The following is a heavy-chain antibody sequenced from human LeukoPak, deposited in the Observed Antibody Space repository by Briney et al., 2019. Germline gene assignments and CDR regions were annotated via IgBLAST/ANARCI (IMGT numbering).Heavy chain of an antibody. Sequence: GGSLRLSCAASGLTFSSYSMNWVRQAPGKGLEWVSYISSSSSTIYYADSVKGRFTISRDNAKNSLYLQMNSLRAEDTAVYYCARDPGVVGATRPDYWGQGTLVTVSS. J-gene: IGHJ4*02. CDR1: GLTFSSYS. CDR3: ARDPGVVGATRPDY. CDR2: ISSSSSTI. V-gene: IGHV3-48*04. D-gene: IGHD1-26*01.